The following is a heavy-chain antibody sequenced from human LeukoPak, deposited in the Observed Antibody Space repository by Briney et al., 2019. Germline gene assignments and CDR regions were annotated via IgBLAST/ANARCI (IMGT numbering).Heavy chain of an antibody. V-gene: IGHV3-23*01. CDR3: AKDAVTALAGYYYYMDV. CDR1: GFTFSSYA. Sequence: GGSLRLSCAASGFTFSSYAMSWVRQAPGKGLEWVSAISGSGGSTYYADSVKGRFTISRDNSENTLYLQMNSLRADDTAVYYCAKDAVTALAGYYYYMDVWGKGTMVTVSS. CDR2: ISGSGGST. D-gene: IGHD6-19*01. J-gene: IGHJ6*03.